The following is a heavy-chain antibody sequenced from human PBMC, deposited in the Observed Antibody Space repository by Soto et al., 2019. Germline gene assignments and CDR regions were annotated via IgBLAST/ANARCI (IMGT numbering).Heavy chain of an antibody. CDR1: GYTFTSD. CDR3: ATSPPRDPGQCFDY. V-gene: IGHV1-8*01. Sequence: ASVKVSCKASGYTFTSDINWVRQATGQGLEHMGWMNPKSGNTGYAQKFQGRVTMTRDTSISTAYMELSSLRSEDTAVYYCATSPPRDPGQCFDYWGQGTLVTVSS. J-gene: IGHJ4*02. CDR2: MNPKSGNT.